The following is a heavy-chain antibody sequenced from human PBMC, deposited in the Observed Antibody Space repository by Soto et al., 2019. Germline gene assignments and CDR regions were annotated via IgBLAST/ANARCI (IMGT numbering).Heavy chain of an antibody. CDR3: ARDYDVITIFGVVGWFDP. V-gene: IGHV1-18*01. Sequence: ASVKVSCEDCGYTFTSYGISWVRQAPGQGLEWMGWISAYNGNTNYAQKLQGRVTMTTDTSTSTAYMELRSLRSDDTAVYYCARDYDVITIFGVVGWFDPWGQGTLVTVSS. D-gene: IGHD3-3*01. CDR2: ISAYNGNT. CDR1: GYTFTSYG. J-gene: IGHJ5*02.